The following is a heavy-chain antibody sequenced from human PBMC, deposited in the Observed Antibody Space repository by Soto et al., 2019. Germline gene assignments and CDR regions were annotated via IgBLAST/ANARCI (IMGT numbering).Heavy chain of an antibody. CDR3: AKDGIAWH. J-gene: IGHJ4*02. V-gene: IGHV3-43*01. Sequence: EVQLVESGGGVVQPGGSLRLSCTASGFTFGDYPMHWVRQVPGKGLEWVSLITWDGINIEYADSVRGRFTISRDNSKNSLYLQMNGLRHEDTAFYYCAKDGIAWHWGQGTLVTVSS. CDR2: ITWDGINI. CDR1: GFTFGDYP. D-gene: IGHD2-15*01.